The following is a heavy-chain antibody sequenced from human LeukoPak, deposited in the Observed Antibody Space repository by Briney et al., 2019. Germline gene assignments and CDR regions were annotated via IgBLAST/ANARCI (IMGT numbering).Heavy chain of an antibody. CDR1: GYSFTRYW. D-gene: IGHD3-22*01. V-gene: IGHV5-51*01. J-gene: IGHJ3*02. Sequence: GESLKISCKGSGYSFTRYWIGWVRQMPGKGLGWMGIIYPGDSYTRYSPSFQGQVTISADKSISTAYLQWSSLKASDTAMYYCARRNRYGSSGYYRFDAFDIWGQGTMVTVSS. CDR2: IYPGDSYT. CDR3: ARRNRYGSSGYYRFDAFDI.